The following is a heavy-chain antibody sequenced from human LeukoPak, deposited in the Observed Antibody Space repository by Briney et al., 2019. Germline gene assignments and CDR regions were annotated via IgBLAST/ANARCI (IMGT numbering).Heavy chain of an antibody. J-gene: IGHJ4*02. CDR2: IYYSGST. Sequence: SETLSLTCTVSGYSISNDYYWGWIRQPPGKGLEWIGSIYYSGSTYYNPSLKSRVTISVDTSKNQFSLKLSSVTAADTAVYYCARHLIDSGYDYSDYWGQGTLVTVSS. D-gene: IGHD5-12*01. CDR3: ARHLIDSGYDYSDY. CDR1: GYSISNDYY. V-gene: IGHV4-38-2*02.